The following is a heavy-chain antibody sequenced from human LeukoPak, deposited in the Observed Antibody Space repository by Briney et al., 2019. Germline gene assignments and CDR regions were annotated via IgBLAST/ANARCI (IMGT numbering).Heavy chain of an antibody. V-gene: IGHV3-64D*09. J-gene: IGHJ4*02. D-gene: IGHD7-27*01. CDR1: SFTVSCYI. CDR3: ARDLGNWGWNDF. CDR2: ISKNGNNT. Sequence: PAVSVSFYCSGYSFTVSCYIIHWHRQAPGHGLKYVSAISKNGNNTYYADSVKGRLTMYRDNSKNTLYLQMSSLRTEDTAVYYCARDLGNWGWNDFWGQGTLVTVSS.